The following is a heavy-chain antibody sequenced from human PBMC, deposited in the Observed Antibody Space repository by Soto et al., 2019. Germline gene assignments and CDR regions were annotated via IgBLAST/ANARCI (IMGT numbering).Heavy chain of an antibody. CDR2: INQSGNT. CDR1: GGSFSGSY. J-gene: IGHJ4*02. V-gene: IGHV4-34*01. CDR3: GSPGHVDY. Sequence: QVQLQQWGAGLLKTSETLSLTCAVYGGSFSGSYWSWIRQPPGKGLEWIGEINQSGNTKYNPSLKSRVTISVDTSKKQFSLKLSSVTAADTAVYYCGSPGHVDYWGQGTLVTVSS.